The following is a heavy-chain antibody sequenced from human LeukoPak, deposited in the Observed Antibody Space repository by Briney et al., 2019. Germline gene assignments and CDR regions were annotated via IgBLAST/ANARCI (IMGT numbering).Heavy chain of an antibody. CDR2: MNPNSGNT. CDR3: ARAPDSTDAFDI. Sequence: ASVKVSCKASGYTFTSYDINWVRQATGQGLEWMGWMNPNSGNTGYAQKFQGRVTMTRNTSISTAYMELSSLRSEDTAVYYCARAPDSTDAFDIWSQGTMVTVSS. CDR1: GYTFTSYD. J-gene: IGHJ3*02. V-gene: IGHV1-8*01. D-gene: IGHD2-2*01.